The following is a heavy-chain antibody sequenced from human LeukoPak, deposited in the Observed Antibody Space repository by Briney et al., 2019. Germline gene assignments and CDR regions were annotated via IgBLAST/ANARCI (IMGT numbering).Heavy chain of an antibody. Sequence: GGSLRLSCAASGFTFSSYSMNWVRQAPGKGLEWVSYISSRSSTIYYADSVKGRFTISRDNSKNTLFLQMNSLRAEDTAVYYCAKDRTKAQWLARDYFDYWGQGTLVTVSS. CDR2: ISSRSSTI. J-gene: IGHJ4*02. CDR3: AKDRTKAQWLARDYFDY. V-gene: IGHV3-48*01. CDR1: GFTFSSYS. D-gene: IGHD6-19*01.